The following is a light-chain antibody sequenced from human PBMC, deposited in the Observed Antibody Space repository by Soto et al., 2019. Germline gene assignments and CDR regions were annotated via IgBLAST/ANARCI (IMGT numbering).Light chain of an antibody. V-gene: IGLV2-14*01. CDR3: RSYTTSSTHVV. J-gene: IGLJ2*01. CDR2: DGS. CDR1: SSDVGSYNY. Sequence: QSALTQPASVSGSPGQSITISCTGTSSDVGSYNYVSWYQQYPGKAPKLMIYDGSNRPSGVSYRFSGSKSGNTASLTISGLQAEDEADYCCRSYTTSSTHVVFGGGTKLTVL.